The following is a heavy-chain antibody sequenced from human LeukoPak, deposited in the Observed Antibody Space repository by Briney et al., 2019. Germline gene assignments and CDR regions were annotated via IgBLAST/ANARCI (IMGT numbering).Heavy chain of an antibody. Sequence: PSETLSLTCTVSGGSISSSSYYWGWIRQLPGKGLEWIGNIYYSGSTYYNPSLESRVTISVDTSKNQFSLKLSSVTAADTAVYYCARGRLVYSSSSPHTGWFDPWGQGTLVTVSS. CDR3: ARGRLVYSSSSPHTGWFDP. V-gene: IGHV4-39*07. J-gene: IGHJ5*02. CDR1: GGSISSSSYY. D-gene: IGHD6-6*01. CDR2: IYYSGST.